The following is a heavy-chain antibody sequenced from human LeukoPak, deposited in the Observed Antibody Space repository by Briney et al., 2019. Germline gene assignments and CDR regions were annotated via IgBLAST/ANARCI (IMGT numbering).Heavy chain of an antibody. CDR3: ARTSTILGVVISDNDAFDI. CDR2: INPNSGGT. D-gene: IGHD3-3*01. CDR1: GYTFTGYY. V-gene: IGHV1-2*02. Sequence: ASVKVSCKASGYTFTGYYMHWVRQAPGQGLEWMGWINPNSGGTNYAQKFQGRVTMTRDTSISTAYMELSRLRSDDTAVYYCARTSTILGVVISDNDAFDIWGQGTMVTVSS. J-gene: IGHJ3*02.